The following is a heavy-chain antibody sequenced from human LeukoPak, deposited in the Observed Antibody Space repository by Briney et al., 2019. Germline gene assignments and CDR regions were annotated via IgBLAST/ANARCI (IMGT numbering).Heavy chain of an antibody. CDR3: VRLRGGN. Sequence: GGSLRLSCAASGFSFSSFWMHWVRQVPGKGLVWVSRIKSDGSSANYVGSVKGRFTISRDNAKNTLYLQMNSLRVEDTAVYYCVRLRGGNWGQGTLVTVSS. CDR1: GFSFSSFW. V-gene: IGHV3-74*01. CDR2: IKSDGSSA. J-gene: IGHJ4*02. D-gene: IGHD3-16*01.